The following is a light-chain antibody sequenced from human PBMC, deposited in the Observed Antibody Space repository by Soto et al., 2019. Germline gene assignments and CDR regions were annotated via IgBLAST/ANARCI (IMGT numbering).Light chain of an antibody. V-gene: IGKV3D-7*01. CDR3: HQEFDLPLT. CDR1: QSLSNTY. CDR2: GAS. J-gene: IGKJ4*01. Sequence: EIVMTQSPVTLSLSPGDRATLSCRASQSLSNTYISWYQQKPGQAPRRLIYGASTRATGIPARFSGSGSGTDFPLTISRLQPEYVARYYCHQEFDLPLTFGGWTKVELK.